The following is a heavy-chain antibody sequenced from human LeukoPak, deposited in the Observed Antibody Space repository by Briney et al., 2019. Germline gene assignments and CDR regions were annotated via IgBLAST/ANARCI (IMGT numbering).Heavy chain of an antibody. D-gene: IGHD2-2*01. CDR1: GDSVSSNSAV. Sequence: SQTLSLTCAISGDSVSSNSAVWNWIRQSPSRGLEWLGRTYYKSKWSNYAVSVKSRITINPDTSENQFSLQLNSVTPEDTAVYYCARGDQAFDYWGQGTLVTVSS. J-gene: IGHJ4*02. CDR3: ARGDQAFDY. V-gene: IGHV6-1*01. CDR2: TYYKSKWS.